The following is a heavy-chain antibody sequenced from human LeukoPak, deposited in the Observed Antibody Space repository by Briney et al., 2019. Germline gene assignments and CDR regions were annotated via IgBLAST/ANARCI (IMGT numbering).Heavy chain of an antibody. V-gene: IGHV1-2*02. D-gene: IGHD1-20*01. CDR1: GYTFTGYY. Sequence: ASVKVSCKASGYTFTGYYMHWVRQAPGQGLEWMGWINPNSGGTNYAQKFQGRVTMTRDTSISTAYMEQSRLRSDDTAVYYCARYNWNYYYYYMDVWGKGTTVTVSS. CDR3: ARYNWNYYYYYMDV. J-gene: IGHJ6*03. CDR2: INPNSGGT.